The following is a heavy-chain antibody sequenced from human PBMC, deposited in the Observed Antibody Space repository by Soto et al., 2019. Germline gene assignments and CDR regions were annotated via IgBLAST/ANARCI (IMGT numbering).Heavy chain of an antibody. Sequence: QVQLLESGPGLVKPSQTLSLTCTVSGGSINSDGYCWSWIRQHPGKGMEWIGCISYGRSTAYKSSLKPRVTITVDTSTNQFSLKLSSVTAADMAVYYCSTGIPVWGQGTLITVSS. D-gene: IGHD3-10*01. J-gene: IGHJ4*02. V-gene: IGHV4-31*03. CDR3: STGIPV. CDR1: GGSINSDGYC. CDR2: ISYGRST.